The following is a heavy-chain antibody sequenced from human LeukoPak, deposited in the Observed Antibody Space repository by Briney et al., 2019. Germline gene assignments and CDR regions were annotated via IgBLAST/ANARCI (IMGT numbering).Heavy chain of an antibody. V-gene: IGHV4-38-2*01. J-gene: IGHJ5*02. D-gene: IGHD3-10*01. CDR2: IYHSGST. Sequence: SETLSLTCAVSGHSISSGYYWGWIRQPPGKGLEWIGSIYHSGSTYYNPSLKSRVTISVDTSKNQFSLKLSSVTAADTAVYYCARGRYYGSGSPKSNWFDPWGQGTLVTVSS. CDR1: GHSISSGYY. CDR3: ARGRYYGSGSPKSNWFDP.